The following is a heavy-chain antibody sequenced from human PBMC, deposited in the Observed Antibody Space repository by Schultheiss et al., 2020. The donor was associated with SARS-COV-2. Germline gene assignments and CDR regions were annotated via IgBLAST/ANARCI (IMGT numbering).Heavy chain of an antibody. CDR2: IYGSGIT. CDR1: GGSISSSSYY. CDR3: ARVAISSSFQYQFDS. Sequence: SETLSLTCTVSGGSISSSSYYWGWIRQPAGKGLEWIGRIYGSGITNYNPPLKSRVTISLDTPKNQFSLELASVTAADTAVYYCARVAISSSFQYQFDSWSQGTLVTVSS. V-gene: IGHV4-61*10. D-gene: IGHD2-2*01. J-gene: IGHJ4*02.